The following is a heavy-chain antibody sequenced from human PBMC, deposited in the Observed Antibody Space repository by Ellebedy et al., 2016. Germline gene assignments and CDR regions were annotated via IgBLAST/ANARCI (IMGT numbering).Heavy chain of an antibody. CDR2: IYYSGST. Sequence: SETLSLTCTVSGGSISSSSYYWGWIRQPPGKGLEWIGSIYYSGSTYYNPSLKSRVTISVDTSKNQFSLKLSSVTAADTAVHYCARHLLHPNLRLGELSLNWYFDLWGRGTLVTVSS. D-gene: IGHD3-16*02. V-gene: IGHV4-39*01. J-gene: IGHJ2*01. CDR3: ARHLLHPNLRLGELSLNWYFDL. CDR1: GGSISSSSYY.